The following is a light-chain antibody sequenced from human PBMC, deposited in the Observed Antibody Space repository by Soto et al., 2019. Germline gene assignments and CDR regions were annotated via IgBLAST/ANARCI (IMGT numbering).Light chain of an antibody. J-gene: IGKJ1*01. CDR1: QTISTW. Sequence: DIDVTQSPRTLSASVGNRVTITCRAIQTISTWMAWYQQKPGKAPKLLVYDASTLQSGVASRFSGSGSGTEFTLIISGLQPDDSATYYCQQYTNTNNPWMLGQGTKV. CDR3: QQYTNTNNPWM. V-gene: IGKV1-5*01. CDR2: DAS.